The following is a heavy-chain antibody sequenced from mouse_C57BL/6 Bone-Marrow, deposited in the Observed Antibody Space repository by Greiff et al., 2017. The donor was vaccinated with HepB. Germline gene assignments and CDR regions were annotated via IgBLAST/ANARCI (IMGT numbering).Heavy chain of an antibody. J-gene: IGHJ2*01. CDR3: ARDDGYFLYYFDY. CDR1: GYTFTSYW. V-gene: IGHV1-55*01. CDR2: IYPGSGST. Sequence: QVQLQQSGAELVKPGASVKMSCKASGYTFTSYWITWVKQRPGQGLEWIGDIYPGSGSTNYNEKFKSKATLTVDTSSSTAYMQLSSLTSEDSAVYYCARDDGYFLYYFDYWGQGTTRTVSS. D-gene: IGHD2-3*01.